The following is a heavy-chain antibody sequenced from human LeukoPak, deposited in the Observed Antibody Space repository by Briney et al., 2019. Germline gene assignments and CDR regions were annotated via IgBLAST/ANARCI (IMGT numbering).Heavy chain of an antibody. Sequence: GGSLRLSCAASGFTFSSSWMHWVRQAPGKGLVWVSRINPDGSTTSHADSVKGRFTISRDNAKNTVYLQMNSLRAEDTAVYYCARGVGGDRDYWGQGTLVTVSS. J-gene: IGHJ4*02. CDR1: GFTFSSSW. D-gene: IGHD2-21*02. CDR2: INPDGSTT. CDR3: ARGVGGDRDY. V-gene: IGHV3-74*01.